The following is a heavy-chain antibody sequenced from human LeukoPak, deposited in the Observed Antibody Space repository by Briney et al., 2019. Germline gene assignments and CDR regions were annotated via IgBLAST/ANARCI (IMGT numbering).Heavy chain of an antibody. CDR3: ARVPHI. Sequence: PSETLSLTCTVSGGSISSYHWGWIRRPPGKGLEWIGNIYNGGSTNYNPSLKSRVTISVDTSKNQFSLKLSSVTAADTAVYYCARVPHIWGQGTMVTVSS. CDR2: IYNGGST. J-gene: IGHJ3*02. V-gene: IGHV4-59*01. CDR1: GGSISSYH.